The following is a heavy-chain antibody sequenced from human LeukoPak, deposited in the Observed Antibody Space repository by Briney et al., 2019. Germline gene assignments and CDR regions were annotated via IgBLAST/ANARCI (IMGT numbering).Heavy chain of an antibody. CDR3: ATCFNGGDDGFDF. J-gene: IGHJ3*01. V-gene: IGHV3-9*01. D-gene: IGHD2-8*01. CDR2: ISWNSGSI. Sequence: PGGSLRLSCAASGFTFDDYAMHWVRQAPGTGLEWVSGISWNSGSIDYADSVKGRFTISRDNAKKSLYLEINGLRVEDTAVYYCATCFNGGDDGFDFWGQGTMVTVSS. CDR1: GFTFDDYA.